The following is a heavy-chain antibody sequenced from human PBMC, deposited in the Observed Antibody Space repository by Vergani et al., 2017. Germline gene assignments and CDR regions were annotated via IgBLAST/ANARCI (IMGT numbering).Heavy chain of an antibody. D-gene: IGHD3-22*01. CDR2: ISSSGSTI. J-gene: IGHJ4*02. CDR1: GFTFSSYE. CDR3: ARAIVVVPYYFDY. V-gene: IGHV3-48*03. Sequence: EVQLVESGGGLVQTGGSLRLSCAASGFTFSSYEMNWVRQGPGKGLEWVSYISSSGSTIYYADSVKGRVTISKDNAKNSLYLQMNSLRAEDTAVYYCARAIVVVPYYFDYWGQGTLVTVSS.